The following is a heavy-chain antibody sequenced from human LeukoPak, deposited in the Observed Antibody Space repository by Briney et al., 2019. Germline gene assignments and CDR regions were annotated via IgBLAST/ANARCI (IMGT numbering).Heavy chain of an antibody. CDR1: GFTFSSYA. CDR3: TQDLRGYSYGHGDY. J-gene: IGHJ4*02. D-gene: IGHD5-18*01. V-gene: IGHV3-15*01. CDR2: IKSKTDGGTT. Sequence: PGGSLRLSCAASGFTFSSYAMHWVRQAPGKGLEWVGRIKSKTDGGTTDYAAPVKGRFTISRDDSKNTLYLQMNSLKTEDTAVYYCTQDLRGYSYGHGDYWGQGTLVP.